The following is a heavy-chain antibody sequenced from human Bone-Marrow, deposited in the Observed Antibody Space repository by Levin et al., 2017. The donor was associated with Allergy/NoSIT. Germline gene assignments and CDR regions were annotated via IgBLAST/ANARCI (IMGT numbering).Heavy chain of an antibody. CDR1: GFTFSSHW. D-gene: IGHD5-24*01. V-gene: IGHV3-7*04. J-gene: IGHJ5*02. CDR3: ARGEMDP. CDR2: IREDGSRK. Sequence: GESLKISCAASGFTFSSHWMTWVRQAPGTGLEWVASIREDGSRKYYVDSVKGRFTISRDNAKNSLFLQMNTLRAEDTAVYYCARGEMDPWGQGTLVTVSS.